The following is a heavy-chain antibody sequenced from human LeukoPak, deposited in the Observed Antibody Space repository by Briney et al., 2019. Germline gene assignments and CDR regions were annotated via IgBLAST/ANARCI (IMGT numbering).Heavy chain of an antibody. CDR1: GGSFSGYY. D-gene: IGHD3-22*01. CDR2: INHSGST. V-gene: IGHV4-34*01. Sequence: SETLSLTCAVYGGSFSGYYWSWIRQPPGKGLEWIGEINHSGSTNYNPSLKSRVTISVDTSKNQFSLKLSSVTAADTAVYYCARGGGYYYVDYWGQGTLVTVSS. CDR3: ARGGGYYYVDY. J-gene: IGHJ4*02.